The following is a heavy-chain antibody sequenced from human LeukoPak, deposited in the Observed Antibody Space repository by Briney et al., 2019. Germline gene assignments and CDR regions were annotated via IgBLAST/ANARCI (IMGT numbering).Heavy chain of an antibody. CDR1: GGSISSSSYY. Sequence: SETLSLTCTVSGGSISSSSYYWGWIRQPPGKGLEWIGSIYYSGSTNYNPSLKSRVTISVDTSKNQFSLKLSSVTAADTAVYYCARDSSCSSTSCWDAFDIWGQGTMVTVSS. V-gene: IGHV4-39*07. CDR3: ARDSSCSSTSCWDAFDI. J-gene: IGHJ3*02. CDR2: IYYSGST. D-gene: IGHD2-2*01.